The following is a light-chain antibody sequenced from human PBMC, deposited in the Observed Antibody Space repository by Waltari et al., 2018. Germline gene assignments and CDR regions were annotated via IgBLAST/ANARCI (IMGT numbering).Light chain of an antibody. CDR1: QSVSSY. CDR3: QQRSNWPRLT. CDR2: DAS. Sequence: EIVLTQSPATLSLSPGERATLSCRASQSVSSYLAWYQQKPGQAPRLLIYDASNRATGSPARFSGSGSGTDFTLIISSLEPEDFAVYYCQQRSNWPRLTFGGGTKVEIK. V-gene: IGKV3-11*01. J-gene: IGKJ4*01.